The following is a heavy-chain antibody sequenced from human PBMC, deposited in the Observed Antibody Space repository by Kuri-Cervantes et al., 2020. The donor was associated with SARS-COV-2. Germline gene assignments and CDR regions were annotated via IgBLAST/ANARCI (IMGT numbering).Heavy chain of an antibody. D-gene: IGHD4-17*01. CDR1: GGSISNYY. CDR3: ARGRTTDLDS. CDR2: IYYSGST. J-gene: IGHJ4*02. Sequence: GSLRLSCTVSGGSISNYYWSWIRQPPGKGLEWIGYIYYSGSTNYNPSLKSRVTISVDTSKNQSSLKLSSVTAADTAVYYCARGRTTDLDSWGQGTLVTVSS. V-gene: IGHV4-59*01.